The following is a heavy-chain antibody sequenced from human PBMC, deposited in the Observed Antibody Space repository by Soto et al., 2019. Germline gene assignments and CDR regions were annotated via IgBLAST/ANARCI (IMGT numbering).Heavy chain of an antibody. CDR3: AKSALEYSSSWYYDY. Sequence: GGSLRLSCAASGFTFSSYAMSWVRQAPGKGLEWVSAISGSGGSTYYADSVKGRFTISRDNSKNTLYLQMNSLRAKDTAVYYCAKSALEYSSSWYYDYWGQGTLVTVSS. CDR2: ISGSGGST. CDR1: GFTFSSYA. J-gene: IGHJ4*02. V-gene: IGHV3-23*01. D-gene: IGHD6-13*01.